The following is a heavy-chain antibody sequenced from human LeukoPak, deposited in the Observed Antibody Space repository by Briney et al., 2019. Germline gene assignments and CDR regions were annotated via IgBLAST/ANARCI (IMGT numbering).Heavy chain of an antibody. Sequence: SGGSLRLSXAVSGSTVKRNYMSWARQAPGKGVEWVSVIYSGGDTYYADSVKGRFTISRDNSKNTVYLQMNNLRPEDTAVYYCARLDDSNSRRPENDASDVWGQGTTVTVSS. D-gene: IGHD3-22*01. J-gene: IGHJ3*01. CDR1: GSTVKRNY. CDR2: IYSGGDT. CDR3: ARLDDSNSRRPENDASDV. V-gene: IGHV3-66*02.